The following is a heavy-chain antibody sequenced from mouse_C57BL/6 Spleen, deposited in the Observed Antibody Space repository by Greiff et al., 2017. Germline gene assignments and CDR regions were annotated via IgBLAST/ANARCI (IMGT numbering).Heavy chain of an antibody. CDR1: GYSITSGYY. V-gene: IGHV3-6*01. CDR3: ARDERGY. Sequence: ESGPGLVKPSQSLSLTCSVTGYSITSGYYWNWIRQFPGNKLEWMGYISYDGSNNYNPSLKNRISITRDTSKNQFFLKLNSVTTEDTATYYCARDERGYWGQGTTLTVSS. J-gene: IGHJ2*01. CDR2: ISYDGSN.